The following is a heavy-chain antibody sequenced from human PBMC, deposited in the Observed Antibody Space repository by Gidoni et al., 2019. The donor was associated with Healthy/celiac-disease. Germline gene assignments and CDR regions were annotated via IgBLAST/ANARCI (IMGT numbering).Heavy chain of an antibody. Sequence: QVQLVQSGAEVKKPGASVKVSCKASGYTFTDYYIHWVRQAPGQGLEWMGWINPNRGGTNYAQRFQGRVTMTRDTSITTAYMELSRLRSDDTAVYYCARGVIGTTGGWFDPWGQGTLVTVSS. J-gene: IGHJ5*02. D-gene: IGHD1-7*01. CDR3: ARGVIGTTGGWFDP. CDR1: GYTFTDYY. V-gene: IGHV1-2*02. CDR2: INPNRGGT.